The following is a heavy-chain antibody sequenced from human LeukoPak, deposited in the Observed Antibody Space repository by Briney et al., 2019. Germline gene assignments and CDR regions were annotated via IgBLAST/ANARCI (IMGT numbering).Heavy chain of an antibody. J-gene: IGHJ1*01. CDR2: IKSDGNT. CDR1: GFTFSRYW. CDR3: ARAPSEIGGYYPEYFRH. D-gene: IGHD3-22*01. V-gene: IGHV3-74*01. Sequence: GGSLRLSCAASGFTFSRYWMHWVRQAPGKGLVWVSRIKSDGNTNYADSVKGRFTISRDNAKNTVSLHMNSLRAEDTGVYFCARAPSEIGGYYPEYFRHWGQGTLVTVSS.